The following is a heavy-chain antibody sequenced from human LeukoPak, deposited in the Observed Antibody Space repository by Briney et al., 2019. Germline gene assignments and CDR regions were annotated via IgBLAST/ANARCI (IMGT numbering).Heavy chain of an antibody. Sequence: SETLSLTCTVSGGSISSSSYYWGWIRQPPGKRLEWIGNIYYTGATYYNPSLKSRVTISVDTSKKQFSLKLNSVTAADTAVFYCARLNSNWYMDIWGQGTMVTVSS. CDR3: ARLNSNWYMDI. D-gene: IGHD1/OR15-1a*01. CDR1: GGSISSSSYY. J-gene: IGHJ3*02. CDR2: IYYTGAT. V-gene: IGHV4-39*07.